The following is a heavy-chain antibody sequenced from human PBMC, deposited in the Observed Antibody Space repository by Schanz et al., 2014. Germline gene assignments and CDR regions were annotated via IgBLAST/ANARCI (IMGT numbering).Heavy chain of an antibody. J-gene: IGHJ3*01. CDR2: ISSSSSYT. CDR1: GITLSGYG. Sequence: VQLVESGGGVVQPGRSLRLSCAASGITLSGYGLHWVRQAPGKGLEWVSYISSSSSYTNYADSVKGRFTISRDNAKNSLYLQMNSLRAEDTGVYYCARGRGVVARIFEVWGQGTMVTVSS. CDR3: ARGRGVVARIFEV. D-gene: IGHD3-22*01. V-gene: IGHV3-21*05.